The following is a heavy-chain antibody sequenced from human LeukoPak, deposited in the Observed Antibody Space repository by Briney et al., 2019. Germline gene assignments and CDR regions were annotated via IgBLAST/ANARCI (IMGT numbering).Heavy chain of an antibody. CDR2: INPNSGGT. V-gene: IGHV1-2*02. Sequence: GASVKVSCKASGGTFSSYAISWVRQAPGQGLEGMGWINPNSGGTNYAQKFQGRVTMTRDTSISTAYMELSRLRSDDTAVYYCAREAYSYGYGDYWGQGTLVTVSS. CDR1: GGTFSSYA. D-gene: IGHD5-18*01. CDR3: AREAYSYGYGDY. J-gene: IGHJ4*02.